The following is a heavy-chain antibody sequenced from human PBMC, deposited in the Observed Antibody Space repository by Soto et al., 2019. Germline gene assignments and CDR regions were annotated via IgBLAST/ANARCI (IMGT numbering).Heavy chain of an antibody. Sequence: QVQLVQSGAEVKRPGSSVKVSCQTSGGTFRTYTINWVRQAPGQGLEWMGRIIPILDVANYAQKFQGRVTITADKSTSTAHMELRSLRSEDTAVYYCARSSQESIGVAGPKDIWFDPWGQGTLVTVSS. CDR2: IIPILDVA. J-gene: IGHJ5*02. CDR3: ARSSQESIGVAGPKDIWFDP. CDR1: GGTFRTYT. D-gene: IGHD6-19*01. V-gene: IGHV1-69*02.